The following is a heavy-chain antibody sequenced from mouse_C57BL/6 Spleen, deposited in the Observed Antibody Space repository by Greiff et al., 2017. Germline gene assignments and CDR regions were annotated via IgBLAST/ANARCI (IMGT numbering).Heavy chain of an antibody. J-gene: IGHJ4*01. V-gene: IGHV1-20*01. D-gene: IGHD1-1*01. Sequence: EVQLQESGPELVKPGDSVKISCKASGYSFTGYFMNWVMQSHGKSLEWIGRINPYNGDTFYNQKFKGKATLTVDKSSSTAHMELRSLTSEDSAVYYCARGAYYYGSSSYAMDYWGQGTSVTVSS. CDR2: INPYNGDT. CDR1: GYSFTGYF. CDR3: ARGAYYYGSSSYAMDY.